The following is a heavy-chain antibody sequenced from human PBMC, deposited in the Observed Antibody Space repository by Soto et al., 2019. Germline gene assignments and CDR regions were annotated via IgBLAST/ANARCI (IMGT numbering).Heavy chain of an antibody. CDR3: ARGYCSSTSCFDP. CDR2: VYYSGST. Sequence: SETLSLTCTVSGGSISSYYWSWIRQHPGKGLEWIGYVYYSGSTNYNPSLKSRVTISVDTSKNQFSLKLSSVTAADTAVYYCARGYCSSTSCFDPWGQGTLVTVSS. D-gene: IGHD2-2*01. V-gene: IGHV4-59*12. J-gene: IGHJ5*02. CDR1: GGSISSYY.